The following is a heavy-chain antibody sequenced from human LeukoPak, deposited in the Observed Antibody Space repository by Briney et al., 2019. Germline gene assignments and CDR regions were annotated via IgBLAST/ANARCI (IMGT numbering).Heavy chain of an antibody. CDR1: GYTFTDYY. CDR2: INPHSGGT. J-gene: IGHJ4*02. Sequence: ASVKVSCKASGYTFTDYYLHWVRQAPGQGLEWMGWINPHSGGTNYAQKFQGRVTMTRDTSITTAYMELNSLRSDDTAVYYCARAYTSPNGPYWGQGILVTVSS. CDR3: ARAYTSPNGPY. D-gene: IGHD3-16*01. V-gene: IGHV1-2*02.